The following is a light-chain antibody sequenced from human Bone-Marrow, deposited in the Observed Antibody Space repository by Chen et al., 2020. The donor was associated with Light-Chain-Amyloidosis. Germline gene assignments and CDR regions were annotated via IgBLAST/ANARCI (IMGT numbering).Light chain of an antibody. CDR3: MSWVSSGWV. J-gene: IGLJ3*02. V-gene: IGLV5-45*03. CDR1: SGINIATYN. Sequence: QAVLTQPSSLSASPGASASLTCTLRSGINIATYNIYWYQQKPGSPPQFLLRYRSDSDKQQGSAVPSRFSGSKAASANAGILLISGLQSEDEADYYCMSWVSSGWVFGGGTKLTVL. CDR2: YRSDSDK.